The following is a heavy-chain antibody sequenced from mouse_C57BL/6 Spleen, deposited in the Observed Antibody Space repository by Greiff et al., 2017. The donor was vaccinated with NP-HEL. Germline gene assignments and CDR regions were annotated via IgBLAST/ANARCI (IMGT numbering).Heavy chain of an antibody. V-gene: IGHV1-50*01. CDR3: AIIYDGYYKGAMDY. J-gene: IGHJ4*01. CDR2: IDPSDSYT. D-gene: IGHD2-3*01. CDR1: GYTFTSYW. Sequence: QVQLQQPGAELVKPGASVKLSCKASGYTFTSYWMQWVKQRPGQGLEWIGEIDPSDSYTNYNQKFKGKATLTVDTSSSTAYMQLSSLTSEDSAVYYCAIIYDGYYKGAMDYWGQGTSVTVAS.